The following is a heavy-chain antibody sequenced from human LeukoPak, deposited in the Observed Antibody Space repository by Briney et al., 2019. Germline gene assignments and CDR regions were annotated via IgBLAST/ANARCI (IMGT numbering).Heavy chain of an antibody. CDR3: TRSTGWYNYFDY. CDR1: GFTFDNYA. CDR2: ITWNSGSI. V-gene: IGHV3-9*03. J-gene: IGHJ4*02. D-gene: IGHD6-19*01. Sequence: QPGGSLRLSCATSGFTFDNYAMHWVRQAPGKGLEWVSGITWNSGSIAYADSVKGRFTISRDNAKNSLYLQMNSLTADDVAFYYCTRSTGWYNYFDYWAQGALVTVSS.